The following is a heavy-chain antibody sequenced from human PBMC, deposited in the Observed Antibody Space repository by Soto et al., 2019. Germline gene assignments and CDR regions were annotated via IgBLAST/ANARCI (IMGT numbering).Heavy chain of an antibody. V-gene: IGHV6-1*01. CDR2: TYFRSKWYN. Sequence: PSQTLSLTCAISGDSVSSKTAAWNWIRQSPSRGLEWLGRTYFRSKWYNDYALSVKSRITINPDTSKNQFSLLLNSVTPEDTAVYYCARVSFDHFVHWFDPWGQGTLVTVSS. CDR3: ARVSFDHFVHWFDP. CDR1: GDSVSSKTAA. D-gene: IGHD3-9*01. J-gene: IGHJ5*02.